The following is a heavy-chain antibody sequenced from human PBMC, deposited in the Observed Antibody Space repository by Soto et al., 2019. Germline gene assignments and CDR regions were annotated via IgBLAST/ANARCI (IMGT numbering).Heavy chain of an antibody. V-gene: IGHV3-11*01. D-gene: IGHD5-12*01. CDR1: GFVLEVYC. CDR3: ARDPKRRDGYNFDS. J-gene: IGHJ4*02. Sequence: PGGHLRLSFVASGFVLEVYCMNWVRQVPFKVLEWVSRISDETTQYAGAVKGRFTVSRDNAKKVLFLQMSSLRVDETAVYYCARDPKRRDGYNFDSWGRGALVAVSS. CDR2: ISDETT.